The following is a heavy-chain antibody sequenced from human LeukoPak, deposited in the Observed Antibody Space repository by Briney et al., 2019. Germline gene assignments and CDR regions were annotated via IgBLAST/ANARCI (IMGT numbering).Heavy chain of an antibody. V-gene: IGHV3-30*02. J-gene: IGHJ4*02. CDR3: AKVGIRGYQEYYFDY. CDR2: ISYGGSNI. CDR1: GFTFSSYG. D-gene: IGHD5-12*01. Sequence: GGSLRLSCAASGFTFSSYGMHWVRQAPGKGLEWVSFISYGGSNIYYADSVKGRFTISRDNSKSTLYLQMNSLRAEDTAVYYCAKVGIRGYQEYYFDYWGQGTLVTVSS.